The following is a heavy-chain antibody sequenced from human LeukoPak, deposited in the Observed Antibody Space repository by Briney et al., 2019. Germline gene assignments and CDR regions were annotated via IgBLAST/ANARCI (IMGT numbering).Heavy chain of an antibody. V-gene: IGHV3-15*01. CDR2: IKSKTDGGTT. CDR3: TTDPSGSYYVFGTLDY. CDR1: GFTFSNAW. Sequence: GGSLRLSCAASGFTFSNAWMSWVRQAPGKGLEWDGRIKSKTDGGTTDYAAPVKGRFTISRDDSKNTLYLQMNSLKTEDTAVYYCTTDPSGSYYVFGTLDYWGQGTLVTVSS. D-gene: IGHD1-26*01. J-gene: IGHJ4*02.